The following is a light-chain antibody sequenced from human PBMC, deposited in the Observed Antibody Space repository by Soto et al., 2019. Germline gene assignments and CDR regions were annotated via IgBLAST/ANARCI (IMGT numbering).Light chain of an antibody. CDR2: WAS. Sequence: DIVMTQSPDSLALSLGERATINCKSSQSVLYSSNNKNYLAWYQQKPGQPPKLLIYWASTRESGVPHRFSGSGSGKDFTLTISSLQAEDVAVYYCQQYYSTPGTFGQGTKVDIK. CDR3: QQYYSTPGT. J-gene: IGKJ1*01. CDR1: QSVLYSSNNKNY. V-gene: IGKV4-1*01.